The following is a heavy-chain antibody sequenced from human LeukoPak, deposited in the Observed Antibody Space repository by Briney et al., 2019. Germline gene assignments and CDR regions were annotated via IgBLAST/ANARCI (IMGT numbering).Heavy chain of an antibody. CDR3: ARDPKGYYYDSSDPAGDY. D-gene: IGHD3-22*01. CDR1: GGTFSSYT. Sequence: SVKVSCKASGGTFSSYTISWVRQAPGQGLEWMGRIIPILGIANYAQKFQGRVTITADKSTSTAYMELSSLRSEDTAVYYCARDPKGYYYDSSDPAGDYWGQGTLVTVSS. J-gene: IGHJ4*02. CDR2: IIPILGIA. V-gene: IGHV1-69*04.